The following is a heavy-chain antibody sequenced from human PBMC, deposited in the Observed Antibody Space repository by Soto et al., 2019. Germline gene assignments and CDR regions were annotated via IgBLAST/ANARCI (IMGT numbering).Heavy chain of an antibody. CDR1: GGSISSGDYY. V-gene: IGHV4-30-4*01. D-gene: IGHD5-18*01. CDR3: ARVGDTAMVRDNYYYGMDV. J-gene: IGHJ6*02. CDR2: IYYSGST. Sequence: LSLTCTVSGGSISSGDYYWSWIRQPPGKGLEWIGYIYYSGSTYYNPSLKSRVTISVDTSKNQFSLKLSSVTAADTAVYYCARVGDTAMVRDNYYYGMDVWGQGTTVTVSS.